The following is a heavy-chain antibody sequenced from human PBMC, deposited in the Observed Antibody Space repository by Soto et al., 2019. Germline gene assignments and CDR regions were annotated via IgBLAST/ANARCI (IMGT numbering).Heavy chain of an antibody. D-gene: IGHD3-10*01. V-gene: IGHV3-23*01. CDR3: AKPMVRGVIVSRKYYYYGMDV. Sequence: GGSLRLSCAASGFTFSSYAMSWVRQAPGKGLEWVSAISGSGGSTYYADSVKGRFTISRDNSKNTLYLQMNSLRAEDTAVYYCAKPMVRGVIVSRKYYYYGMDVWGQGTTVTVSS. CDR2: ISGSGGST. J-gene: IGHJ6*02. CDR1: GFTFSSYA.